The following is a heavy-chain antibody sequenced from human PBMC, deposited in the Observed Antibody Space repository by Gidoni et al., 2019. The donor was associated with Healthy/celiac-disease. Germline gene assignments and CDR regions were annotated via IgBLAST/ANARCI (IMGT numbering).Heavy chain of an antibody. D-gene: IGHD3-16*02. CDR2: IWYDGSNK. V-gene: IGHV3-33*01. J-gene: IGHJ4*02. CDR3: ARDRPDYDYVWGSYRPGYFDY. Sequence: QVQLVESGGGVVQPGRSLRLSCAASGFTFSSSGMPWVRQAPGKGLEWVAVIWYDGSNKYYADSVKGRFTISRDNSKNTLYLQMNSLRAEDTAVYYCARDRPDYDYVWGSYRPGYFDYWGQGTLVTVSS. CDR1: GFTFSSSG.